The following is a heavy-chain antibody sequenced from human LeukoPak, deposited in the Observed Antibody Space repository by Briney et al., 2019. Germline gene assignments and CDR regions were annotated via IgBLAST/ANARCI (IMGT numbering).Heavy chain of an antibody. D-gene: IGHD4-17*01. CDR2: ISSSYIT. J-gene: IGHJ4*02. CDR3: ARQVTTYDF. V-gene: IGHV3-48*01. Sequence: GGSLRLSCAAPGFTFSSDSMNWVRQAPGKGPEWVSYISSSYITYYADSVKGRFTISRDNAKNSLYLQMNSPRAEDTAVYYCARQVTTYDFWGQGTLVTVSS. CDR1: GFTFSSDS.